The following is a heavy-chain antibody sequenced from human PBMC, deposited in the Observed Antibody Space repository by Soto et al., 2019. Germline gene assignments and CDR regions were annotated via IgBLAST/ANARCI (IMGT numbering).Heavy chain of an antibody. CDR3: SRGYPPRDQLGNLPGAF. V-gene: IGHV4-59*08. D-gene: IGHD1-1*01. Sequence: SETLSLTCTVSGGSISGYYWSWLRQPPGKGLEWIGYIYNIGSTNYNPSLRSRVTMSIDTSQEQFSLKLSSVTATDTAIYYCSRGYPPRDQLGNLPGAFWGQGTLVTVSS. CDR1: GGSISGYY. J-gene: IGHJ4*02. CDR2: IYNIGST.